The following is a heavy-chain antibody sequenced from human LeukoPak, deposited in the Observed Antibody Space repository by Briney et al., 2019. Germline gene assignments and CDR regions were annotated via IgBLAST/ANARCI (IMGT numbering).Heavy chain of an antibody. V-gene: IGHV4-39*02. Sequence: SETLSLTCTVSSASISSGPYYWAWIRQSPGKGLEWIGSISYSGTTYYNPPLESRVTISVDTSKNHFSLKLSSVTAADTAVYYCAANSADYNTLGSSYKVWGQGTLVTVSS. CDR2: ISYSGTT. CDR1: SASISSGPYY. CDR3: AANSADYNTLGSSYKV. J-gene: IGHJ4*02. D-gene: IGHD3-10*01.